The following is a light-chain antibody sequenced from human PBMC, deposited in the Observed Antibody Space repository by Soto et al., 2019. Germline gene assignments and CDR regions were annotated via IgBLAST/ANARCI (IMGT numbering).Light chain of an antibody. V-gene: IGKV1-12*01. J-gene: IGKJ2*01. CDR1: QDIGTW. CDR2: AVS. Sequence: DIQMTQSPSSVSSSVGDSVTISCRASQDIGTWLAWYQQKPGKAPKPLIFAVSDLQSGVPSRFTGSGSGTDFTLTISSLQPEDFATYYCQQANSFPYTFGQGTKLQIK. CDR3: QQANSFPYT.